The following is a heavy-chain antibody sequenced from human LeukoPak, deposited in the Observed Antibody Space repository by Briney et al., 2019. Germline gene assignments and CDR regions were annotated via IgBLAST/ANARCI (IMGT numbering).Heavy chain of an antibody. D-gene: IGHD2-15*01. V-gene: IGHV1-69*05. J-gene: IGHJ4*02. Sequence: SVKLSCKASGGTFTSYAISWVRQAPGQGLEWMGRIIPIFGTANYAQKFQGRVTITTDESTSTAYMELSSLRSEDTAVYYCARGTRRYCSGGSCYSGWGQGTLVTVSS. CDR3: ARGTRRYCSGGSCYSG. CDR2: IIPIFGTA. CDR1: GGTFTSYA.